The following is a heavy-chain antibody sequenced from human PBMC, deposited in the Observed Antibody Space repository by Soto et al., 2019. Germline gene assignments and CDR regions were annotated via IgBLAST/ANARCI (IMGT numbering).Heavy chain of an antibody. CDR1: GDSVSSNSAA. D-gene: IGHD3-22*01. J-gene: IGHJ6*02. Sequence: SQTLSLTCAISGDSVSSNSAAWNWIRQSPSRGLEWLGRTYYRSKWYNHYAVSVKSRITVNPDTSKNQFSLKLSSVTAADTAVYYCAREVVVISHYGMDVWGQGTTVTVSS. V-gene: IGHV6-1*01. CDR3: AREVVVISHYGMDV. CDR2: TYYRSKWYN.